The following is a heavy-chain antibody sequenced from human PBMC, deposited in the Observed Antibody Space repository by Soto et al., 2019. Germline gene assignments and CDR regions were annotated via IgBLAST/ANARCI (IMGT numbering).Heavy chain of an antibody. D-gene: IGHD2-2*01. J-gene: IGHJ3*02. Sequence: GESLKISCKGSGYSFTSYWISWVRQMPGKVLEWMGRIDPSDSYTNYRPSFQGHVTISADKSISTAYLQWSSLKASDSAMYYCAREYCTRTSCPTRAFDIWGQGXTVTV. V-gene: IGHV5-10-1*01. CDR1: GYSFTSYW. CDR2: IDPSDSYT. CDR3: AREYCTRTSCPTRAFDI.